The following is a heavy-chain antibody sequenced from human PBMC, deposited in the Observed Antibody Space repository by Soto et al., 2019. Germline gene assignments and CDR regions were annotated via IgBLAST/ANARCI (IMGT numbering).Heavy chain of an antibody. CDR3: ATSAKGSLAENDAFDI. D-gene: IGHD2-2*01. Sequence: GESLKISCAASGFTFSSYSMNWVRQAPGKGLEWVSSISSSSSYIYYADSVKGRFTISRDNAKNSLYLQMNSLRAEDTAVYYCATSAKGSLAENDAFDIWGQGTMVTVSS. V-gene: IGHV3-21*01. CDR1: GFTFSSYS. CDR2: ISSSSSYI. J-gene: IGHJ3*02.